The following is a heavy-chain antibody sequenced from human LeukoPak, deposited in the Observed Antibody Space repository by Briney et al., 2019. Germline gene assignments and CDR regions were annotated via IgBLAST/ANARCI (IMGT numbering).Heavy chain of an antibody. CDR1: GFTFDDYA. D-gene: IGHD6-19*01. J-gene: IGHJ4*02. CDR3: AQSYEAVAGNFDY. V-gene: IGHV3-43*02. CDR2: ISGDGGST. Sequence: GGSLRLSCAASGFTFDDYAMHWVRQAPGKGLEWVSLISGDGGSTYYADSVKGRFTISRDNSKNSLYPQMNSLRTEDTALYYCAQSYEAVAGNFDYWGQGTLVTVSS.